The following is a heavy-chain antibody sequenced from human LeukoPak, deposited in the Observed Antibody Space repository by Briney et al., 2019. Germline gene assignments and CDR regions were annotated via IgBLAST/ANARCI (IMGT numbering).Heavy chain of an antibody. V-gene: IGHV4-31*03. D-gene: IGHD6-19*01. CDR1: GGSISSGGYY. CDR3: ARRNPSSGWPFDY. J-gene: IGHJ4*02. CDR2: IYYSGST. Sequence: SQTLSLTCTVSGGSISSGGYYWSWIRQHPGKGLEWIGYIYYSGSTYYNPSLKSRVTISVDTSKNQFSLKLSSVTAADTAVYYCARRNPSSGWPFDYWGQGTLVTVSS.